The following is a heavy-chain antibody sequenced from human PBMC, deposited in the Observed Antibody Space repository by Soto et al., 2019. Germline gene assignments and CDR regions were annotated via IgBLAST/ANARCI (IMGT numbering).Heavy chain of an antibody. V-gene: IGHV3-23*01. J-gene: IGHJ4*01. CDR3: AKVPDVGSGIQT. CDR2: ISGSGGST. Sequence: GGSLRLSCAASGFTFSSYWMHWVRQAPGKGLEWVSAISGSGGSTYYADSVKGRFTISRDNSKNTLYLQMNSLRAEDTAVYYCAKVPDVGSGIQTWGQGTLVTVSS. D-gene: IGHD1-26*01. CDR1: GFTFSSYW.